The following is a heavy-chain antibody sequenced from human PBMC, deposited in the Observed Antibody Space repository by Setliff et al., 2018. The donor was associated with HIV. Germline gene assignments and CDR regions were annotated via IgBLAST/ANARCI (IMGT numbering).Heavy chain of an antibody. CDR3: ARDGGGPGDYYYYYMDV. CDR1: GYTFTDYY. V-gene: IGHV1-2*02. Sequence: ASVKFSCKASGYTFTDYYMHWVRQAPGQGLEWMGWINPKSGGTNSALKFQGRVTMTRDTSISTAYMELSRLRSDDTAVYYCARDGGGPGDYYYYYMDVWAKGTTVTVSS. CDR2: INPKSGGT. J-gene: IGHJ6*03. D-gene: IGHD3-16*01.